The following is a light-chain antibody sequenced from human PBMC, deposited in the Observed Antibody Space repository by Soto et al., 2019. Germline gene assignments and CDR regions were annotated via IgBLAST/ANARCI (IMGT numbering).Light chain of an antibody. CDR2: KAS. Sequence: DIQMTQSPSTLSASVGDRLTITFRSSQTISSWLAWYQQKPGKAPKLLIYKASTLKSGVPSRFSGSGSGTEFTLTISSLQPDDFATYYCQHYNSYSEAFGQGTKVDIK. CDR3: QHYNSYSEA. J-gene: IGKJ1*01. V-gene: IGKV1-5*03. CDR1: QTISSW.